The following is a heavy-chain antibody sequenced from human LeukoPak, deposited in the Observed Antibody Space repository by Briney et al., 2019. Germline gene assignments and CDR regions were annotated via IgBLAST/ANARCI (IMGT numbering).Heavy chain of an antibody. D-gene: IGHD4-17*01. J-gene: IGHJ4*02. V-gene: IGHV4-30-4*07. CDR3: ARERDYGDKFFDY. Sequence: SQTLSLTCAVSGGSISSGDYSWSWIRRPPGKGLEWIGHIHYSDGTYYNPSLKSRVTISLDTSKNQFSLNLSSLTAADTAVYYYARERDYGDKFFDYWGQGTLVTVSS. CDR2: IHYSDGT. CDR1: GGSISSGDYS.